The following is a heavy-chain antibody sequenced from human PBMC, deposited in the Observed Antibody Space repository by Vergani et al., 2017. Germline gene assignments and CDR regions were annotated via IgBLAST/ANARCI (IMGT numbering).Heavy chain of an antibody. CDR3: ARGALDTARGLISYYYMDV. CDR1: GGSISSYY. CDR2: INYSGST. V-gene: IGHV4-59*01. D-gene: IGHD5-18*01. J-gene: IGHJ6*03. Sequence: QVQLQESGPGLVKPSETLSLTCTVSGGSISSYYWSWIRQPPGKGLGWVGYINYSGSTNYNPSLKSRVTISVDTSKNQFSLKLSSVTAADTAVYSCARGALDTARGLISYYYMDVWGKGSTVTVSS.